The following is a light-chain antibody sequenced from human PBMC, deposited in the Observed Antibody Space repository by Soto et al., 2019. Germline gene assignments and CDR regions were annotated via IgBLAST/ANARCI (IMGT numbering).Light chain of an antibody. Sequence: DIQVTQSPSFLSASVGDIVAIACLASQGISNYLAWYQQKPGKAPKLLIYAASTLQSGVPSRFSGSGSGTDFTLTISCLQSEDFATYYCQQYYSYPRTFGQGTKVDIK. CDR1: QGISNY. J-gene: IGKJ1*01. CDR2: AAS. V-gene: IGKV1-9*01. CDR3: QQYYSYPRT.